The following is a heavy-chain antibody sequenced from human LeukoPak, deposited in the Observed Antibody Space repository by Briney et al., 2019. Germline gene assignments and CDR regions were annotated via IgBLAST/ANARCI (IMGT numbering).Heavy chain of an antibody. CDR3: AKEGEYSSSSGLSFIDY. CDR1: GFTFNTYT. D-gene: IGHD6-6*01. V-gene: IGHV3-23*01. Sequence: PGGSLRLSCAAPGFTFNTYTMSWVRQAPGKGLEWVSGISGSGGSTYYADSVKGRFTISRDNSKNTLFLQMNSLRAEDTAVYYCAKEGEYSSSSGLSFIDYWGQGTLVTVSS. CDR2: ISGSGGST. J-gene: IGHJ4*02.